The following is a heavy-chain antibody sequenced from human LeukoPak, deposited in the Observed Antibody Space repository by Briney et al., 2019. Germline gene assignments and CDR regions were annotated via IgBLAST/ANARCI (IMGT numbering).Heavy chain of an antibody. J-gene: IGHJ4*02. D-gene: IGHD3-16*02. Sequence: SETLSLTCAVYGESFSGYYWSWIRQPPGKGLEWIGEINHSGSTNYNPSLKSRVTISVDTSKNQFSLKLSSVTAADTAVYYCASRSRGLFDYWGQGTLVTVSS. CDR2: INHSGST. CDR1: GESFSGYY. CDR3: ASRSRGLFDY. V-gene: IGHV4-34*01.